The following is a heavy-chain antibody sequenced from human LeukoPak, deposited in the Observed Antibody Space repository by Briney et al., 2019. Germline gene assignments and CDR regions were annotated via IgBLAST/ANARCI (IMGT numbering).Heavy chain of an antibody. Sequence: ASVKVSCKASGGTFSSYAISWVRQAPGQGLEWMGGIIPIFGTANYAQKFQGRVTITTDESTSTAYMELSSLRSEDTAVYYCARSPLGYCSSTSCPPPAYWGQGTLVTVSS. V-gene: IGHV1-69*05. CDR2: IIPIFGTA. CDR1: GGTFSSYA. J-gene: IGHJ4*02. CDR3: ARSPLGYCSSTSCPPPAY. D-gene: IGHD2-2*01.